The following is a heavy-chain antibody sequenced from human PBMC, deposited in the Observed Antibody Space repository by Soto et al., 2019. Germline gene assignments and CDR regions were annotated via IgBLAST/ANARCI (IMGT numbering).Heavy chain of an antibody. CDR2: IKSKTDGGTT. J-gene: IGHJ6*02. CDR3: TTVFFGYYYYGMDV. V-gene: IGHV3-15*07. D-gene: IGHD3-10*01. Sequence: GGSLRLSCAASGFTFSNAWMNWVRQAPGKGLEWVGRIKSKTDGGTTDYAEPVKGRFTISRDDSKNTLYLQMNSLKTEDTAVYYCTTVFFGYYYYGMDVWGQGTTVTVSS. CDR1: GFTFSNAW.